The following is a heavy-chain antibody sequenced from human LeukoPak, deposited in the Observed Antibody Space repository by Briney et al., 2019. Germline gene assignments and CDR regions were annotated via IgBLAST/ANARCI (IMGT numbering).Heavy chain of an antibody. CDR1: GYTFTGYY. V-gene: IGHV1-18*04. D-gene: IGHD3-10*01. CDR2: ISANNGNT. Sequence: ASVKVSCKASGYTFTGYYMHWVRQAPGQGLEWMGWISANNGNTDYAQKFQGRVTMTTDTSTSTAYMELRSLRSDDTAVYYCASQAGATMDRGALDYWGQGTLVTVSS. CDR3: ASQAGATMDRGALDY. J-gene: IGHJ4*02.